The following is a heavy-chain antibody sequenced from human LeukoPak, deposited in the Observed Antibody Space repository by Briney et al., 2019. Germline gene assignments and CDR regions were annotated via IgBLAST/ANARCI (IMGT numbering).Heavy chain of an antibody. V-gene: IGHV3-23*01. Sequence: GGSLRLSCTVSGFTLSSYEMTWFRQAPGKGLEWVSSIGYGGSDTHYADSVKGRFTVSRDNSKNTLYLQLNSLRAEDTAVYYCARAGVIVVVTAIPGPNAFDIWGQGTMVTVSS. CDR1: GFTLSSYE. J-gene: IGHJ3*02. CDR2: IGYGGSDT. CDR3: ARAGVIVVVTAIPGPNAFDI. D-gene: IGHD2-21*02.